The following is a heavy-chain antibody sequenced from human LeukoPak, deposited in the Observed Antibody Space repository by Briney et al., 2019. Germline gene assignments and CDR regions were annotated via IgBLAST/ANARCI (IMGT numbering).Heavy chain of an antibody. D-gene: IGHD1-26*01. CDR3: ASEQSGNYYRPFDS. V-gene: IGHV3-21*01. Sequence: GGSLRLSCAASGFTFSTYRMNWVRQAPGKGLEWVSSISSSSSYIYYADSVRGRFTISRDNAKSSLYLQMNSLRAEDTAVYYCASEQSGNYYRPFDSWGQGTLVTVSS. CDR2: ISSSSSYI. CDR1: GFTFSTYR. J-gene: IGHJ4*02.